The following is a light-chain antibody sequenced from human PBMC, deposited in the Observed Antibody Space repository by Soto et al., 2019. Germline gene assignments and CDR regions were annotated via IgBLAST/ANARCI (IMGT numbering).Light chain of an antibody. CDR2: QAS. CDR3: QQYNSYSPWT. V-gene: IGKV1-5*03. Sequence: DIQMTQSPSTLSASVGDRVTITCRASQSISSWLAWYQQKPGKAPKLLIYQASSLQSGVPSRFSGSGSETGFTLTISSLLPDDFATYYCQQYNSYSPWTFGPGTKVDIK. CDR1: QSISSW. J-gene: IGKJ1*01.